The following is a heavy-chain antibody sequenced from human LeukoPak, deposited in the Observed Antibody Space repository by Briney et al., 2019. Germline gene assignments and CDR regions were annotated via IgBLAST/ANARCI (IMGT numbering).Heavy chain of an antibody. D-gene: IGHD2-2*01. CDR1: GGSISSYY. CDR2: IYYSGST. Sequence: SETLSLTCTVSGGSISSYYWSWIRQPPGKGLEWIGYIYYSGSTSYNPSLKSRVTISVDTSKNQFSLKLSSVTAADTAVYYCARVDCSSTSCYEGYYGMDVRGKGTTVTVSS. V-gene: IGHV4-59*01. CDR3: ARVDCSSTSCYEGYYGMDV. J-gene: IGHJ6*04.